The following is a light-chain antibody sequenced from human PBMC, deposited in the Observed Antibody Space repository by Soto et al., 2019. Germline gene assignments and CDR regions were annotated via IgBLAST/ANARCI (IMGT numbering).Light chain of an antibody. CDR3: QQYDNWPPMYT. Sequence: EVVMTQSPATLSVSPGERATLSCRASQSISSNLAWYQQKPGQAPRLLIYGASTRASGISARFSGSGSGTDFTLTISSLQSEDFAVYYCQQYDNWPPMYTFGQGTELEIK. V-gene: IGKV3-15*01. J-gene: IGKJ2*01. CDR1: QSISSN. CDR2: GAS.